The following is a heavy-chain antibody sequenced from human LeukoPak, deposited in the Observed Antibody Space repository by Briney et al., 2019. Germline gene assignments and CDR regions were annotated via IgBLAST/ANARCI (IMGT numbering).Heavy chain of an antibody. Sequence: PGGSLRLSCAASGFTFSESWMTWVRQVPGQGLEWVAHINHEGGGIQYVDSVKGRFTISRDNAKGSEYLQMNSLRAEDTAIYHCATYINWVAGDVWGQGTTVIVSS. CDR1: GFTFSESW. CDR2: INHEGGGI. V-gene: IGHV3-7*01. D-gene: IGHD1-1*01. CDR3: ATYINWVAGDV. J-gene: IGHJ6*02.